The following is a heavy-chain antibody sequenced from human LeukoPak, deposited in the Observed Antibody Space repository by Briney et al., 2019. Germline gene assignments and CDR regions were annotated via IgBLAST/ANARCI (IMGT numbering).Heavy chain of an antibody. CDR3: AARITGTTNNWFDP. CDR1: GFTFTSSA. J-gene: IGHJ5*02. D-gene: IGHD1-20*01. Sequence: ASVKVSCKASGFTFTSSAMQWVRQARGQRLEWIGWIVVGSGNTNYAQKFQERVTITRDMSTSTAYMELSSLRSEDTAVYYCAARITGTTNNWFDPWGQGTPVTVSS. CDR2: IVVGSGNT. V-gene: IGHV1-58*02.